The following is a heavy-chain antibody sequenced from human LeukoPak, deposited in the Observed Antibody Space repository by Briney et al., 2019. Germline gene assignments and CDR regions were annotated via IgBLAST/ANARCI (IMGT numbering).Heavy chain of an antibody. Sequence: GGSLRLSCAASGFTFSSYEMKWVRQAPGKGLEWVSNISSSGSTIYYADSVKGRFTISRDNAKNSLYLQMNSLRAEDTAVYYCARAGDTYYDILTGYYDYWGQGTLVTVSS. CDR3: ARAGDTYYDILTGYYDY. CDR2: ISSSGSTI. D-gene: IGHD3-9*01. CDR1: GFTFSSYE. J-gene: IGHJ4*02. V-gene: IGHV3-48*03.